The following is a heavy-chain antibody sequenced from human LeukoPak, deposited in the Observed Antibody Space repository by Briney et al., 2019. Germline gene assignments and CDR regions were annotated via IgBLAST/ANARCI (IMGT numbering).Heavy chain of an antibody. CDR3: ARVFYDSSGYYWCDY. CDR2: IYYSGST. D-gene: IGHD3-22*01. J-gene: IGHJ4*02. CDR1: GFPFRDYY. V-gene: IGHV4-30-4*08. Sequence: LRLSCAASGFPFRDYYMTWIRQPPGKGLEWIGYIYYSGSTYYNPSLKSRVTISVDTSKNQFSLKLSSVTAADTAVYYCARVFYDSSGYYWCDYWGQGTLVTVSS.